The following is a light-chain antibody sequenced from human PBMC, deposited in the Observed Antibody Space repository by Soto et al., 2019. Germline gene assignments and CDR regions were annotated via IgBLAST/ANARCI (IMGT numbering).Light chain of an antibody. CDR2: GAS. Sequence: EIVLTQSPGTLSLSPGEIATLSCRSSQSVSNNYLAWYQQKPGQAPRLLIYGASNRATGIPDRFSGSGSGTDFTLTISRLEPEDFAVYYCHQYGSSGTFGQGTKVDIK. CDR1: QSVSNNY. CDR3: HQYGSSGT. J-gene: IGKJ1*01. V-gene: IGKV3-20*01.